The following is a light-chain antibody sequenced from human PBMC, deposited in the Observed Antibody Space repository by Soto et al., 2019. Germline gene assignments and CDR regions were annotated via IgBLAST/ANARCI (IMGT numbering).Light chain of an antibody. CDR2: AAS. V-gene: IGKV3-20*01. CDR3: QQFGGSPLFT. Sequence: EIVLTQSPSTLSLSPGERATLSCRASQSISSSYLAWYQQKPGQAPRLLIYAASTRATGIPDRFSGSGSGTDFTLTINRLEPEDFAVYFCQQFGGSPLFTFGPGTKVDIK. CDR1: QSISSSY. J-gene: IGKJ3*01.